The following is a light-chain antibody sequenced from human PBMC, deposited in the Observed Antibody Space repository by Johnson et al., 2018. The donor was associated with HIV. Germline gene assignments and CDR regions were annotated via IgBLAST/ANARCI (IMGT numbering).Light chain of an antibody. Sequence: QSVLTQPPSVSAAPGQKVTISCSGSSSNIGNNYVSWYQQLPGTAPKLLIYENNKRPSEIPDRISGSKSGTSATLGITGLQTGDEADYYCGTWDSSLSGVFGTGTKVTVL. V-gene: IGLV1-51*02. CDR2: ENN. CDR1: SSNIGNNY. J-gene: IGLJ1*01. CDR3: GTWDSSLSGV.